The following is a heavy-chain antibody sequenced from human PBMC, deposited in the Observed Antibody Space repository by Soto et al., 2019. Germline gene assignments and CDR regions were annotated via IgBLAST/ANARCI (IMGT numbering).Heavy chain of an antibody. Sequence: QVQLQQWGAGLLKPSETLSLTCAVYGGSFSSYYWSWIRQPPGKGLEWIGVINHSGSTNYDPSLKSRVTISIDTSKNQVSLTLSSVTAADTAVYYCARGEPRFMEWLLLSEYFDPWCQGTLVTVSS. D-gene: IGHD3-3*01. CDR2: INHSGST. CDR3: ARGEPRFMEWLLLSEYFDP. CDR1: GGSFSSYY. J-gene: IGHJ5*02. V-gene: IGHV4-34*01.